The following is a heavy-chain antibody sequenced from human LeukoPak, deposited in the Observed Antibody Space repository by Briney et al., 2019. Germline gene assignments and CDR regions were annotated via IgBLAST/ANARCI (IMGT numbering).Heavy chain of an antibody. J-gene: IGHJ3*02. CDR3: ARRGAVTTFRDAFDI. D-gene: IGHD4-17*01. V-gene: IGHV1-46*01. Sequence: ASVKVSCKASGYTFTSYYMHWVRQAPGQGLEWMGIINPSGGSTSYAQKFQGRVTMTRDTSTSTVYMELSSLRSEDTAVYYCARRGAVTTFRDAFDIWGQGTMVTVSS. CDR2: INPSGGST. CDR1: GYTFTSYY.